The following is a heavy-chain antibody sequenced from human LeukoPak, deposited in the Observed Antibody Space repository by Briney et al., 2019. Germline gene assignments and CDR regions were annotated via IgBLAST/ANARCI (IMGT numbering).Heavy chain of an antibody. D-gene: IGHD4-17*01. CDR1: GFTFSDHY. CDR2: ISWNSGSI. V-gene: IGHV3-9*01. CDR3: AKDRITTVTTASAIDY. Sequence: GGSLRLSCAASGFTFSDHYMSWIRQAPGKGLEWVSGISWNSGSIGYADSVKGRFTISRDNAKNSLYLQMNSLRAEDTALYYCAKDRITTVTTASAIDYWGQGTLVTVSS. J-gene: IGHJ4*02.